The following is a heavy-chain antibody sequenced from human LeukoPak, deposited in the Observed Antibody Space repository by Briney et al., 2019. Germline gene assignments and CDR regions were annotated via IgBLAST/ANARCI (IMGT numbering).Heavy chain of an antibody. CDR1: GGSFSGYY. D-gene: IGHD6-13*01. J-gene: IGHJ6*02. Sequence: SETLSVTCAVYGGSFSGYYWSWIRQPPGKGLEWIGEINHSGSTNYNPSLKSRVTISVDTSKNQFSLKLSSVTAADTAVYYCARRVSFYYYYYYGMDVWGQGTTVTVSS. CDR3: ARRVSFYYYYYYGMDV. V-gene: IGHV4-34*01. CDR2: INHSGST.